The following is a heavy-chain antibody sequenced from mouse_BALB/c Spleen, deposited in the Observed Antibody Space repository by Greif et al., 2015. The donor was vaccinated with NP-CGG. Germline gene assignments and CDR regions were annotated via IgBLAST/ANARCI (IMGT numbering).Heavy chain of an antibody. D-gene: IGHD4-1*01. CDR2: INPSNGGT. J-gene: IGHJ2*01. CDR1: GYTFTSYY. V-gene: IGHV1S81*02. CDR3: TRLTGTGGIDY. Sequence: QVQLQQSGAELVKPGASVKLSKASGYTFTSYYMYWVTQRPGQGLEWIGEINPSNGGTNFNEKFKSKATLTVDKSSSTAYMQLSSLTSEDSAVYYCTRLTGTGGIDYWGQGTALTVSS.